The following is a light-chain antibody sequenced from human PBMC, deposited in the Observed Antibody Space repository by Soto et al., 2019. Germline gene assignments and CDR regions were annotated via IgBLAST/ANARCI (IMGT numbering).Light chain of an antibody. CDR1: QSVSNY. J-gene: IGKJ1*01. Sequence: ILFTQSPGTLSLSPGERATLSCRASQSVSNYLAWYQRKPGQAPRLLIYGASSRATGIPDRFSGSGSGTDFTLTISRLEPEDFAVYYCHQYGGSPQTFGQGTKVDIK. V-gene: IGKV3-20*01. CDR2: GAS. CDR3: HQYGGSPQT.